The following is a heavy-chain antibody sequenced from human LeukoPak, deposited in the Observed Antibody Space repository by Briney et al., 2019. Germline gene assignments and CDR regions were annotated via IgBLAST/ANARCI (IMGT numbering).Heavy chain of an antibody. D-gene: IGHD1-26*01. CDR2: IYYSGST. Sequence: SETLSLTCTVSGGSTSSYYWSWIRQPPGKGLEWIGYIYYSGSTNYNPSLKSRVTISVDTSKNQFSLKLSSVTAADTAVYYCARLIVGATYSFFFDYWGQGTLVTVSS. V-gene: IGHV4-59*01. CDR1: GGSTSSYY. CDR3: ARLIVGATYSFFFDY. J-gene: IGHJ4*02.